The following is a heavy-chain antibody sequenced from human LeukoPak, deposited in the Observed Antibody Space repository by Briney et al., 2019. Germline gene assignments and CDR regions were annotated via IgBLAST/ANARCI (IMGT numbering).Heavy chain of an antibody. CDR1: GSIFSYYW. J-gene: IGHJ4*02. V-gene: IGHV3-74*01. CDR3: VRDSTFGVDY. D-gene: IGHD3-10*01. Sequence: GGSLRLSCTASGSIFSYYWMFWFRQAPGKGPVFVSRIGDDGGSTKYADSVNGRFTISRDKAKNTLYLQLDRLRVEDTAMYYCVRDSTFGVDYWGQGTLVTVSS. CDR2: IGDDGGST.